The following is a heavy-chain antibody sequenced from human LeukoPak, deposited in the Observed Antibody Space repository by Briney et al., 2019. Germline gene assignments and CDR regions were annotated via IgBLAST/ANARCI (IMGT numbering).Heavy chain of an antibody. Sequence: PGGSLRLSCTGSGVTFEDYSLGWIRRAPGRGLEWISYVSSTCGDKFYADPVKGRFTISRDNARNSLYMEMNDLIAEDTAFYYCARGENGSFDHWGQGTLVIVSS. D-gene: IGHD3-10*01. CDR3: ARGENGSFDH. CDR1: GVTFEDYS. J-gene: IGHJ4*02. CDR2: VSSTCGDK. V-gene: IGHV3-11*01.